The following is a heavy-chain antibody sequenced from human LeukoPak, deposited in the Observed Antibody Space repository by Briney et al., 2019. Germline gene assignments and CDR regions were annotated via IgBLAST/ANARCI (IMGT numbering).Heavy chain of an antibody. CDR1: GFTVSSNS. CDR2: IYSDNT. J-gene: IGHJ3*02. V-gene: IGHV3-53*01. D-gene: IGHD3-10*01. Sequence: PGGSLRLSCTVSGFTVSSNSMSWVRQAPGKGLEWVSFIYSDNTHYSDSAKGRFTISRDNSKNTLYLQMNSLRAEDTAVYYCARLRRKLFGITIVRGARGNAFDIWGQGTMVTVSS. CDR3: ARLRRKLFGITIVRGARGNAFDI.